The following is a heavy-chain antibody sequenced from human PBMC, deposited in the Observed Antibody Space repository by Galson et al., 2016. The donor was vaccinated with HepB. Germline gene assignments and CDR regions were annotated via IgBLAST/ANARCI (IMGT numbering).Heavy chain of an antibody. CDR2: IYSDGSKI. Sequence: SLRLSCAASGFTFSNYGFHWARHTPAKGLEWVAFIYSDGSKIYYGNSVKGRFTISRDNSKHTVYLEMNSLRAEDTAVYYCARAHYGVLPLDYWGQGTLVTGS. J-gene: IGHJ4*02. D-gene: IGHD4-17*01. V-gene: IGHV3-33*01. CDR1: GFTFSNYG. CDR3: ARAHYGVLPLDY.